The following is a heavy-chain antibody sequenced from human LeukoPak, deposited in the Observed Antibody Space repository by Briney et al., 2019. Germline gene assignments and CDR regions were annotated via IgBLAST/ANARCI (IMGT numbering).Heavy chain of an antibody. CDR1: GFTFNTYT. CDR2: ISGSSGII. D-gene: IGHD2-2*01. J-gene: IGHJ5*02. Sequence: GGSLRLSCAASGFTFNTYTMNWVRQAPGKGLEWVSYISGSSGIIDYADSVKGRFTISRDNSMNTLYLQMNSLRAEDTAVYYCATYCSSTSCSSPRGAFDPWGQGTLVTVSS. CDR3: ATYCSSTSCSSPRGAFDP. V-gene: IGHV3-48*01.